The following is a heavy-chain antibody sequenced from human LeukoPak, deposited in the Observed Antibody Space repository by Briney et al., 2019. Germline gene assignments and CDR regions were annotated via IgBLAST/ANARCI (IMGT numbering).Heavy chain of an antibody. D-gene: IGHD2-2*01. Sequence: ASVKVSCKASGYTFTRYAMHWVRQAPGQRLEWMGWISAGNGNTKYSQKFQGRVTITRDTSASTAYMELSSLRSEDTAVYYCARESTSFDYWGQGTLVTVSS. V-gene: IGHV1-3*01. CDR2: ISAGNGNT. CDR1: GYTFTRYA. CDR3: ARESTSFDY. J-gene: IGHJ4*02.